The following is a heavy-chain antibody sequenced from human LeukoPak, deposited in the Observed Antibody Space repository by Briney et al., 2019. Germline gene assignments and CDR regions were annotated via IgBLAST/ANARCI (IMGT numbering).Heavy chain of an antibody. V-gene: IGHV3-7*01. D-gene: IGHD6-19*01. Sequence: GGSLRLSCTATGFSFSNHYMRGIRQAPGKGLEGVANINEDGSNKWHLGSVKGRFTVSRDNSRNSLYLQMNSLRVEDTGVYYCTRVIVAVPGYFDYFDFWGQGVLVTVSS. CDR3: TRVIVAVPGYFDYFDF. CDR1: GFSFSNHY. J-gene: IGHJ4*02. CDR2: INEDGSNK.